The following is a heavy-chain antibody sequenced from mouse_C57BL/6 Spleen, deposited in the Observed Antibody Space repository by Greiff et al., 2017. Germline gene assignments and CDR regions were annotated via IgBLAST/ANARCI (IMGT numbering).Heavy chain of an antibody. V-gene: IGHV1-76*01. CDR2: IYPGSGNT. Sequence: VQLQQSGAELVRPGASVKLSCKASGYTFTDYYINWVKQRPGQGLEWIARIYPGSGNTYYNEKFKGKATLTAEKSSSTAYMQLSSLTSEDSAVYFCAAITTVPYYAMDYWGQGTSVTVSS. CDR1: GYTFTDYY. CDR3: AAITTVPYYAMDY. J-gene: IGHJ4*01. D-gene: IGHD1-1*01.